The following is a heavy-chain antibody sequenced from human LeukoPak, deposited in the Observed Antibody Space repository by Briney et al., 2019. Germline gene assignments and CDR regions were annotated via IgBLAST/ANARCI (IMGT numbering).Heavy chain of an antibody. CDR2: INHSGST. CDR3: ARVRAAAIPYYFDY. Sequence: SETLSLTCAVYGGSFSGYYWSWIRQPPGKGLEWIGEINHSGSTNYNPSLKSRVTISVDTSKNQFSLKLTSVTAADTAAYYCARVRAAAIPYYFDYWGQGTLVTVSS. CDR1: GGSFSGYY. J-gene: IGHJ4*02. D-gene: IGHD6-13*01. V-gene: IGHV4-34*01.